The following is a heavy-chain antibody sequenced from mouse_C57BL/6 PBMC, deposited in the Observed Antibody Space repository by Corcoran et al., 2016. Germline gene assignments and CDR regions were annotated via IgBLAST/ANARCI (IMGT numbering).Heavy chain of an antibody. CDR3: ARDSNWYFDV. D-gene: IGHD2-5*01. CDR2: MNIYSGVP. V-gene: IGHV9-3*01. Sequence: QNQLVQSGPELKKPGETVKISCKASGYTFTTYGMSWMKQAPGKGLKWMGWMNIYSGVPTYADDFKGRFALSLETSASTAYLEINNLKSEDTATYFCARDSNWYFDVWGIGTTVTVSS. J-gene: IGHJ1*03. CDR1: GYTFTTYG.